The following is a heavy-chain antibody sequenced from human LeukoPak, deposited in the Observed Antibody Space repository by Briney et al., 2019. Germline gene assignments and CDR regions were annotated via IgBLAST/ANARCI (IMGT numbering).Heavy chain of an antibody. Sequence: PGGSLRLSCEGSAFIFSGHWMNWVRQTPGKGLEWVASIKEDGSERQYVDSVKGRFSISRDNTKGSLFLQLNSLRAEDTAVYYCARTLVVPTAISGMDVWGQGTTVTVSS. D-gene: IGHD2-2*01. CDR3: ARTLVVPTAISGMDV. V-gene: IGHV3-7*03. CDR1: AFIFSGHW. J-gene: IGHJ6*02. CDR2: IKEDGSER.